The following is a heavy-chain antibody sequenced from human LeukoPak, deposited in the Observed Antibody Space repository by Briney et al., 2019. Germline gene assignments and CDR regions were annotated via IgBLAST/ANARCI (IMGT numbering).Heavy chain of an antibody. V-gene: IGHV3-21*01. CDR3: ARDPRPGSYTSSSFDY. J-gene: IGHJ4*02. CDR2: ISSSGSYI. D-gene: IGHD6-6*01. Sequence: GGSLRLSCAASRFTFSSYCMNWVRQAPGKGLEWVSSISSSGSYIYYADSVKGRFTISRDNAKNSLYLQMNSLRAEDTAVYYCARDPRPGSYTSSSFDYWGQGTLVTVSS. CDR1: RFTFSSYC.